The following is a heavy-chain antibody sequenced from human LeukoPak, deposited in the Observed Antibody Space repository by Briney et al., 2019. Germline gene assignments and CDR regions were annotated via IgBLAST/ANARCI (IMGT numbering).Heavy chain of an antibody. J-gene: IGHJ2*01. V-gene: IGHV1-46*01. Sequence: ASVKVSCKASGYTFTSYYIHWVRQAPGQGLEWMGIINPTAGATSYAQKFQGRVTMTRDTSTSTVYMELSSLRSDDTAVCYCARDTITSSPAGWYFDLWGRGTLVTVSS. D-gene: IGHD3-16*01. CDR1: GYTFTSYY. CDR2: INPTAGAT. CDR3: ARDTITSSPAGWYFDL.